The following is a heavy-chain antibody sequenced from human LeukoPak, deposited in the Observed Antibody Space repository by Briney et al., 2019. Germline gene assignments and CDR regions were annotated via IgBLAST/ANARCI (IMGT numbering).Heavy chain of an antibody. D-gene: IGHD3-22*01. CDR1: GGTFSSYA. CDR2: IIPIFGTA. CDR3: ARRSSYYDSSGYLLNAFDI. Sequence: ASVKVSCKASGGTFSSYAISWVRQAPGQGLEWMGGIIPIFGTANYAQKFQGRVTITADESTSTAYMELSSLRSEDTAVYYCARRSSYYDSSGYLLNAFDIWGQGTMVTVSS. J-gene: IGHJ3*02. V-gene: IGHV1-69*13.